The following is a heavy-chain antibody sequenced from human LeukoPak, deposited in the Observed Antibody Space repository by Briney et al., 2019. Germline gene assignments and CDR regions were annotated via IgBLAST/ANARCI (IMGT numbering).Heavy chain of an antibody. CDR1: GFTFSSYS. V-gene: IGHV3-21*01. CDR2: ISSSSSYI. Sequence: GGSLRLSCAASGFTFSSYSMNWVRQAPGKGLEWVSSISSSSSYIYYADSVKGRFTISRDNAKNSLYLQMNSLRVEDTAVYYCAHDFWSGYQFDYWGQGTLVTVSS. J-gene: IGHJ4*02. CDR3: AHDFWSGYQFDY. D-gene: IGHD3-3*01.